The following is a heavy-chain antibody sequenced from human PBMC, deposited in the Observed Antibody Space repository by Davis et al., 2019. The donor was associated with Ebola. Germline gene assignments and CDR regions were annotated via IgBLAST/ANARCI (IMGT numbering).Heavy chain of an antibody. D-gene: IGHD3-9*01. CDR2: MNPNSGNT. V-gene: IGHV1-8*01. J-gene: IGHJ4*02. CDR3: ARGQILLTGPNFDY. Sequence: ASVKVSCKASGYTFTSYDINWVRQATGQGLEWMGWMNPNSGNTGYAQKFQGRVTMTRNTSISTAYMELSSLRSEDTAVYYCARGQILLTGPNFDYWGQGTLVTVSS. CDR1: GYTFTSYD.